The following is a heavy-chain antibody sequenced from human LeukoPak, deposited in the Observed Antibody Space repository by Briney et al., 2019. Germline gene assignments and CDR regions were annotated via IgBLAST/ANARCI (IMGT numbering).Heavy chain of an antibody. CDR1: GGSFSGYY. D-gene: IGHD6-13*01. V-gene: IGHV4-34*01. Sequence: SETLSLTCAVYGGSFSGYYWSWIRQPPGKGLEWIGEINHSGSTNYNPSLKSRVTISVDTSKNQFSLKLSSMTAADTAVYYCARATKRGSSWYSHMRQSENWFDPWGQGTLVTVSS. CDR3: ARATKRGSSWYSHMRQSENWFDP. CDR2: INHSGST. J-gene: IGHJ5*02.